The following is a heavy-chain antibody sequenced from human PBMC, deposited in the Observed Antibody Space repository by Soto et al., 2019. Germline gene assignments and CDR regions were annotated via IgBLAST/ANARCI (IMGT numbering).Heavy chain of an antibody. CDR1: GFTFRGYW. V-gene: IGHV3-74*01. D-gene: IGHD3-3*02. CDR2: INVDGSSI. Sequence: EVQLVESGGGLVQPGGSLRLSCVASGFTFRGYWMHWVRQAPGKGLVWVSRINVDGSSITYADSVKGRFTISRDNARNTLYLQMNSLRVEDTAVYYCAREIRITVLPRYSMDVWGQGTTVTVSS. J-gene: IGHJ6*02. CDR3: AREIRITVLPRYSMDV.